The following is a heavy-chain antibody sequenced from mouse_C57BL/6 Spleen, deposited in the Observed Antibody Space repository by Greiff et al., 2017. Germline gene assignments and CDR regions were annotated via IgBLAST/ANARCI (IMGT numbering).Heavy chain of an antibody. J-gene: IGHJ2*01. Sequence: VQLQQSGAELVRPGASVKLSCTASGFNIKDDYMHWVKHRPEQGLEWIGGIDPENGDTEYASKFQGKATITADTSSNTAYLQLSSLTSEDTAVYYCTTPGFDYWGQGTTRTVSS. CDR3: TTPGFDY. CDR2: IDPENGDT. CDR1: GFNIKDDY. V-gene: IGHV14-4*01.